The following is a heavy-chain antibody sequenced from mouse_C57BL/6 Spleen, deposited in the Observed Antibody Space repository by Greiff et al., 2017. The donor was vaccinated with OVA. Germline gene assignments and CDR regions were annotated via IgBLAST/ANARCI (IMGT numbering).Heavy chain of an antibody. V-gene: IGHV1-64*01. CDR1: GYTFTSYW. D-gene: IGHD2-4*01. J-gene: IGHJ4*01. CDR2: IHPNSGST. Sequence: QVQLQQPGAELVKPGASVKLSCKASGYTFTSYWMHWVKQRPGQGLEWIGMIHPNSGSTNYNEKFKSKATLTVDKSSSTAYMQLISLTSEDSAVYYCAGGTRDYDDIYYAMDYWGQGTSVTVSS. CDR3: AGGTRDYDDIYYAMDY.